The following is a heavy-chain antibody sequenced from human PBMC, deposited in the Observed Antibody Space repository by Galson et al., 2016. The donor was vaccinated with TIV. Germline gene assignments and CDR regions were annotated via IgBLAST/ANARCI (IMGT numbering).Heavy chain of an antibody. CDR2: ITYTSATI. CDR1: GFTFSSWH. Sequence: SLRLSCAASGFTFSSWHMDWVRQAPGEGLEWISFITYTSATIYYADSVKGRFTVSRDNAKNSLYLQMNSLRADDTAVYYCARPGNYDGDRRGAFDPWGQGTMVTVSP. J-gene: IGHJ3*01. CDR3: ARPGNYDGDRRGAFDP. V-gene: IGHV3-48*04. D-gene: IGHD4-23*01.